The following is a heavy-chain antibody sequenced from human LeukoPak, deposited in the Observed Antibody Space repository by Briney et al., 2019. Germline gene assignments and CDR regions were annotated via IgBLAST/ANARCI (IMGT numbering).Heavy chain of an antibody. J-gene: IGHJ6*03. Sequence: SETLSLTCTVSGGSISSYYWSWIRQPAGKGLEWIGRIYTSGSTNYNPSLKSRVTMSVDTSKNQFSLKLSSVTAADTAVYYCASQSNYGSGRSYYYYYMDXWGKGXXVTV. CDR2: IYTSGST. D-gene: IGHD3-10*01. CDR3: ASQSNYGSGRSYYYYYMDX. V-gene: IGHV4-4*07. CDR1: GGSISSYY.